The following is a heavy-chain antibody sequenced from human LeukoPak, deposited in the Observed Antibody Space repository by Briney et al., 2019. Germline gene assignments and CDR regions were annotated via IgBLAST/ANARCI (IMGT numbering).Heavy chain of an antibody. D-gene: IGHD2-2*01. V-gene: IGHV4-59*08. J-gene: IGHJ4*02. Sequence: PSETLSLTCPVSGGSTWNYYWNWLRQPPGKGLDWIGYIYYSGSTNYNPSLKSRVNISVDTSKNQFSLKLSSVTAADTAVYFCARSGSCSSTSCQWFGYWGQGTLVTVSS. CDR1: GGSTWNYY. CDR2: IYYSGST. CDR3: ARSGSCSSTSCQWFGY.